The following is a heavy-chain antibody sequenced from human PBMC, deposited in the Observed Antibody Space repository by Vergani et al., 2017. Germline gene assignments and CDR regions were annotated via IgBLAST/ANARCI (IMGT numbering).Heavy chain of an antibody. D-gene: IGHD3-3*01. V-gene: IGHV3-30*18. CDR3: AKASGPSPYYYYYYMDV. CDR2: ISYDGSNK. Sequence: QVQLVESGGGVVQPGRSLRLSCAASGFTFSSYGMHWVRQAPGKGLEWVAVISYDGSNKYYADSVKVRFTISRDNSKNTLYLQMNSLRAEDTAVYYCAKASGPSPYYYYYYMDVWGKXP. CDR1: GFTFSSYG. J-gene: IGHJ6*03.